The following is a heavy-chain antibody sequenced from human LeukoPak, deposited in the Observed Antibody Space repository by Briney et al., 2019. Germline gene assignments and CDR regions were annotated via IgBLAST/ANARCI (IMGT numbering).Heavy chain of an antibody. V-gene: IGHV3-11*06. CDR3: ARDALGGYEPI. CDR1: GFTFSDYY. D-gene: IGHD5-12*01. Sequence: PGGSLRLSCAASGFTFSDYYMSWIRQAPGKGLEWVSSISSSSSYIYYADSVKGRFTISRDNAKNSLYLQMNSLRAEDTAVYYCARDALGGYEPIWGQGTMVTVSS. CDR2: ISSSSSYI. J-gene: IGHJ3*02.